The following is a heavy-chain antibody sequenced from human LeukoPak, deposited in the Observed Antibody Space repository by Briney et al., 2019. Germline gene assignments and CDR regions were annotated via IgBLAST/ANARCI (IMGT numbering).Heavy chain of an antibody. D-gene: IGHD3-22*01. CDR1: GGSMSSYY. CDR3: ARHFWYYYDSSGGRYYFDY. V-gene: IGHV4-59*08. CDR2: IYYSGNT. J-gene: IGHJ4*02. Sequence: SETLSLTCTVSGGSMSSYYWSWIRQPPGKGLEWIGYIYYSGNTNYNPSLKSRVTISVDTSKKQFSLKLSSVTAADTAVYYCARHFWYYYDSSGGRYYFDYWGQGTLVTVSS.